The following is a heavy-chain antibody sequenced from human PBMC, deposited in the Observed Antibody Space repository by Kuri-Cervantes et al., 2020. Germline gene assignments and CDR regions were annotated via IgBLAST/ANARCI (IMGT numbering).Heavy chain of an antibody. CDR2: IRYDGSNK. CDR3: ARASLSYGYFDY. D-gene: IGHD5-18*01. J-gene: IGHJ4*02. CDR1: GFTFSSYG. Sequence: GESLKISCAASGFTFSSYGMHWVRQAPGRGLEWVAFIRYDGSNKYYADSVKGRFTISRDNSKNTLYLQMNSLRAEDTAVYYCARASLSYGYFDYWGQGTLVTVSS. V-gene: IGHV3-30*02.